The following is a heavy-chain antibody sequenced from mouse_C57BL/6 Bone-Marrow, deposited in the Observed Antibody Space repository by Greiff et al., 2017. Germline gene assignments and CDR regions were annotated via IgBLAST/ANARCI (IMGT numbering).Heavy chain of an antibody. J-gene: IGHJ2*01. Sequence: QVQLQQPGAELVKPGASVKLSCKASGYTFTSYWMHWVKQRPGQGLEWIGMIHPNSGSTNYNEKFKSKATLTVDKSSSTAYMQLSSLTSEDSAVYDCARMDYYGSSFDYWGQGTTLTVSS. D-gene: IGHD1-1*01. CDR3: ARMDYYGSSFDY. V-gene: IGHV1-64*01. CDR2: IHPNSGST. CDR1: GYTFTSYW.